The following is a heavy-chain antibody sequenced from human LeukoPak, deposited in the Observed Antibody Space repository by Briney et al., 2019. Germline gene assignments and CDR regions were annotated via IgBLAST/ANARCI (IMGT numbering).Heavy chain of an antibody. CDR3: AAQWLPHDPRFDP. CDR1: GGSISSGDYY. D-gene: IGHD5-24*01. J-gene: IGHJ5*02. Sequence: SQTLSLTCTVSGGSISSGDYYWSWIRQPPGKGLEWIGYIYYSGSTYYNPSLKSRVTISVDTSKNQFSLRLSSVTAADTAMYYCAAQWLPHDPRFDPWGQGTLVTVSS. V-gene: IGHV4-30-4*08. CDR2: IYYSGST.